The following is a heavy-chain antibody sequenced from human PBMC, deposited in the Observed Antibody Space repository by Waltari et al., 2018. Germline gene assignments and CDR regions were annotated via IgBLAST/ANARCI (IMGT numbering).Heavy chain of an antibody. Sequence: QMQLVQSGAEVKKTGSSVKVSCKASGYTFTYRYLHWVRQAPGQALEWMGWITPFNGNTNYAQKFQDRVTITRDRSMSTAYMELSSLRSEDTAMYYCARSQGDYGHAFDIWGQGTMVTVSS. D-gene: IGHD4-17*01. J-gene: IGHJ3*02. V-gene: IGHV1-45*02. CDR1: GYTFTYRY. CDR2: ITPFNGNT. CDR3: ARSQGDYGHAFDI.